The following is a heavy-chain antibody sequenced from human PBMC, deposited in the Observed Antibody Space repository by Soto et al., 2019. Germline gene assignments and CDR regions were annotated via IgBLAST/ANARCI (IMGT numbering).Heavy chain of an antibody. CDR1: GFTFSSYD. CDR3: ARGRDSYYYMDV. CDR2: IGTAGDT. J-gene: IGHJ6*03. V-gene: IGHV3-13*01. Sequence: EVQLVESGGGLVQPGGSLRLSCAASGFTFSSYDMHWVRQATGKGLECVSSIGTAGDTYYPGSVKGRFTISRENAKNSLFLQMNSLRAGDTAVYYCARGRDSYYYMDVWGKGTTVTVSS. D-gene: IGHD2-15*01.